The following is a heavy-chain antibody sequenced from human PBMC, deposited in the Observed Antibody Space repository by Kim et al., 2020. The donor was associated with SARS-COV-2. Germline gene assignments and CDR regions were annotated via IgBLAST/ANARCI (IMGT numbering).Heavy chain of an antibody. D-gene: IGHD2-15*01. V-gene: IGHV4-39*01. J-gene: IGHJ4*02. CDR3: ARHEEFCSGGACHYYFDY. Sequence: SETLSFTCTVSGGSISSSSSYWVWIRQSPGKGLEWIATIYYRGSTYYNPSLKSRVTMSVDTSKNQFSLKVSSVTAADTAVYYCARHEEFCSGGACHYYFDYWGQGTLVTVSS. CDR2: IYYRGST. CDR1: GGSISSSSSY.